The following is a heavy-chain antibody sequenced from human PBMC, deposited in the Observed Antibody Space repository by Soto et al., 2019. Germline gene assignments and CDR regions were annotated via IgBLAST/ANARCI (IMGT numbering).Heavy chain of an antibody. CDR1: GGSISSYY. Sequence: QVQLQESGPGLVKPSETLSLTCTVSGGSISSYYWSWIRQPPGKGLEWIGYIYYSGSTNYNPSLKSRVTISVDTSKNQFSLKLSSVTAADTAVYYCARVSHPQQGTYFDYWGQGTLVTVSS. D-gene: IGHD1-1*01. J-gene: IGHJ4*02. CDR3: ARVSHPQQGTYFDY. CDR2: IYYSGST. V-gene: IGHV4-59*01.